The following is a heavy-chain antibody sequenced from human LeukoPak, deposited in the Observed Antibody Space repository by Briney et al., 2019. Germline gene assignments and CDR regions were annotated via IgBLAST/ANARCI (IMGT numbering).Heavy chain of an antibody. D-gene: IGHD2-2*01. CDR3: ARVLLYCSSTSCYEGTSEPLDY. Sequence: GASVKVSCKASGGTFSSYAISWVRQAPGQGLEWMGRIIPILGIANYAQKFQGRVTIIADKSTSTAYMELSSLRSEDTAVYYCARVLLYCSSTSCYEGTSEPLDYWGQGTLVTVSS. V-gene: IGHV1-69*04. J-gene: IGHJ4*02. CDR2: IIPILGIA. CDR1: GGTFSSYA.